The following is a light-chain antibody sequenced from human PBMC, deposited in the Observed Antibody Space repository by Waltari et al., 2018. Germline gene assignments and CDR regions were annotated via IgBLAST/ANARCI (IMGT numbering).Light chain of an antibody. V-gene: IGLV2-14*03. J-gene: IGLJ3*02. Sequence: QSAPTQPPSVSGSPGQSVTISCTGTSSDIGGDNYVSWFQLHPGRAPKLLIYGVPNRPSRVSDRFSGSKSANTASLTIAGLQAEDEADYYCSSYTTIMKWVFGGGTRLTVL. CDR2: GVP. CDR3: SSYTTIMKWV. CDR1: SSDIGGDNY.